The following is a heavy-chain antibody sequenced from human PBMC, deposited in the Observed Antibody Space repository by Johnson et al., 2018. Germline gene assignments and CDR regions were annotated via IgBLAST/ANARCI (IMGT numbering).Heavy chain of an antibody. Sequence: QVQLQESGPGLVKPSETLSLTCTVSGGSISSYYWTWIRPPPGKGLEYIGYIYYTGSTNYNPSLKSRVTISLDTSKKQFSLKLTSLTTADTAVYYCARDRRYESGGYFLPFDIWGQGTMVTVSS. CDR1: GGSISSYY. CDR2: IYYTGST. CDR3: ARDRRYESGGYFLPFDI. D-gene: IGHD3-22*01. J-gene: IGHJ3*02. V-gene: IGHV4-59*01.